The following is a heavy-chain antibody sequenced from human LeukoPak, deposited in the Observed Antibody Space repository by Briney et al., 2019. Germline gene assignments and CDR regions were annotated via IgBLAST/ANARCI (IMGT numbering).Heavy chain of an antibody. V-gene: IGHV1-46*01. J-gene: IGHJ5*02. D-gene: IGHD2-2*01. CDR1: GYTFTSYY. CDR2: INPSGGST. Sequence: ASVKVSCKASGYTFTSYYMHWVRQAPGQGLEWMGIINPSGGSTSYAQKFQGRVTMTRDMSTSTVYMELSSLRSEDTAVYYCAREGRVRLSSTSSGWFDPWGQGTLVTVSS. CDR3: AREGRVRLSSTSSGWFDP.